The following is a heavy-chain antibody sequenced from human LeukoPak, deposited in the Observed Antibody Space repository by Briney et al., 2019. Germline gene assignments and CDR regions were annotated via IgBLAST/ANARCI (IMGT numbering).Heavy chain of an antibody. D-gene: IGHD5-24*01. J-gene: IGHJ4*02. Sequence: SVKVSCMASGGTFSSYAIRWVRQAPGQRLEWTGGIIAIFGTASYGQKFQGRVTITTDESTSTAYMELSSLRSEDTAVYYCARDSQVEMGFDYWGQGTLVTVSS. CDR1: GGTFSSYA. V-gene: IGHV1-69*05. CDR3: ARDSQVEMGFDY. CDR2: IIAIFGTA.